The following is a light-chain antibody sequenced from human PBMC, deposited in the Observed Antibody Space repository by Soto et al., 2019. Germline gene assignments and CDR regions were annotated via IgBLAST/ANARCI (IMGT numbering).Light chain of an antibody. CDR3: QQYHTSSIT. V-gene: IGKV1-5*01. J-gene: IGKJ5*01. Sequence: DIQMTQSPSTLSSSVGDRVTITCRASQSISRGLAWYQQKPGKAPNLLIYDASTLESGVPSRFSGTGSGTEFTLTIDRLQPDDFATYYCQQYHTSSITFGQGTRLEIK. CDR1: QSISRG. CDR2: DAS.